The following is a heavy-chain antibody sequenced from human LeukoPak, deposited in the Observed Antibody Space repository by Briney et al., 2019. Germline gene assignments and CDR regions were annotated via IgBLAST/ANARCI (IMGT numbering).Heavy chain of an antibody. CDR2: INPSGGST. D-gene: IGHD1-20*01. V-gene: IGHV1-46*01. Sequence: GASVKVSCKASGYTFTSYYMHWVRQAPGQGLEWMGIINPSGGSTSYAQKFQGRVTMTRDTSTSTVYMELSSLRSEDTAVYYCARESRLITGTTEYFDYWGQGTLVTVSS. CDR3: ARESRLITGTTEYFDY. CDR1: GYTFTSYY. J-gene: IGHJ4*02.